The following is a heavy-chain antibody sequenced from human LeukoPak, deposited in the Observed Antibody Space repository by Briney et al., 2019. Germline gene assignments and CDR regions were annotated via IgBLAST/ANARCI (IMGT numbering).Heavy chain of an antibody. D-gene: IGHD5-24*01. CDR3: ARDRVEMVDAFDI. J-gene: IGHJ3*02. Sequence: GGSLRLSCAASGFTFSSYWMHWVRQAPGKGLVWVSRINSDGSSTSYVDSVKGRFTISRDNAKNSLYLQMNSLRAEDTAVYYCARDRVEMVDAFDIWGQGTMVTVSS. CDR1: GFTFSSYW. V-gene: IGHV3-74*01. CDR2: INSDGSST.